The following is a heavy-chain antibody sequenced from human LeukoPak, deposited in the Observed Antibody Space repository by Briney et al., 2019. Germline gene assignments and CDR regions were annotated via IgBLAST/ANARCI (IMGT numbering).Heavy chain of an antibody. CDR1: GVSISSYY. CDR3: ARGSDIGSGWLDY. CDR2: IYYSGGT. V-gene: IGHV4-59*01. Sequence: SETLSLTCTVSGVSISSYYWSWIRQPPGKGLEWIGYIYYSGGTNYNPSLKSRVTISVDTSKNQFSLKLSSVTAADTAVYYCARGSDIGSGWLDYWGQGTLVTVSS. D-gene: IGHD6-19*01. J-gene: IGHJ4*02.